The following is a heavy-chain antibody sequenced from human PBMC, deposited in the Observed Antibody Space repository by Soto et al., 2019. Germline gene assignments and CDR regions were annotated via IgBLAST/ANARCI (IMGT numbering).Heavy chain of an antibody. CDR1: GYTFTGYY. Sequence: GASVKVSCKASGYTFTGYYMHWVRQAPGQGLEWMGWINPNSGGTNYAQKFQGRVTMTRDTSISTAYMELSRLRSDDTAVYYCARSEGTVVVVAWPVDYWGQGTLVT. J-gene: IGHJ4*02. D-gene: IGHD2-15*01. V-gene: IGHV1-2*02. CDR2: INPNSGGT. CDR3: ARSEGTVVVVAWPVDY.